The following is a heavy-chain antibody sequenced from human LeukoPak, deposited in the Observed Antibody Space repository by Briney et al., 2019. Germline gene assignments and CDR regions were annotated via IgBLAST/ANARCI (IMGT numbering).Heavy chain of an antibody. J-gene: IGHJ4*02. D-gene: IGHD3-16*01. CDR3: ARDYHGGGGILLPDY. CDR1: GYTFTGYY. CDR2: ISPYSGDT. Sequence: ASVKVSCKASGYTFTGYYVHWVRQAPGQGLEWMGWISPYSGDTNYAQKFQGRVTMTRATSISTAYMELSRLRSDDTAVYYCARDYHGGGGILLPDYWGKGNLVTVSS. V-gene: IGHV1-2*02.